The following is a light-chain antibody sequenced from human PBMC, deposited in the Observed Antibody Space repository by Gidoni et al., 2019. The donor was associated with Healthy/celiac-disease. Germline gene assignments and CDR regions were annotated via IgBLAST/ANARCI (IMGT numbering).Light chain of an antibody. CDR3: HQYGCSPPWT. J-gene: IGKJ1*01. Sequence: ESVWTQSPGTLSLPPGERATLSCRASQSVSSSYLAWYQQKPGQAPRPLIYGDSSRATGIPDRFSGSGSGTGFTLTITILEPEDFAVYYCHQYGCSPPWTFGQGTKVEIK. V-gene: IGKV3-20*01. CDR1: QSVSSSY. CDR2: GDS.